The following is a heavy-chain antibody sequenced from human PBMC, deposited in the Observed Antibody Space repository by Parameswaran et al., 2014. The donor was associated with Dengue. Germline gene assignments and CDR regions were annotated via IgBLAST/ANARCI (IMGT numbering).Heavy chain of an antibody. CDR1: GYTFTNYR. J-gene: IGHJ2*01. D-gene: IGHD6-19*01. CDR2: IYPGDSDT. V-gene: IGHV5-51*01. Sequence: GSLRLSCKGSGYTFTNYRIGWVRQMPGRGLEWMGLIYPGDSDTTYSPTFQGQVTISVDKSISTAYLQWSSLKASDSAMYYCARHVTVIGVAGDPGWYFDFWGRGTLVTVSS. CDR3: ARHVTVIGVAGDPGWYFDF.